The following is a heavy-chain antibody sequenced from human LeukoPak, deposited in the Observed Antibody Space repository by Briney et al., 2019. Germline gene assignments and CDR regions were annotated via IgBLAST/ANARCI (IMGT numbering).Heavy chain of an antibody. CDR2: IYYSGST. CDR3: ARDSEGGWFDP. J-gene: IGHJ5*02. V-gene: IGHV4-31*03. D-gene: IGHD3-16*01. Sequence: PSQTLSLTCTVSGGSISSGGYYWSWIRQHPGKGLEWIGCIYYSGSTYYNPSLKSRVTISVDTSKNQFSLKLSSVTAADTAVYYCARDSEGGWFDPWGQGTLVTVSS. CDR1: GGSISSGGYY.